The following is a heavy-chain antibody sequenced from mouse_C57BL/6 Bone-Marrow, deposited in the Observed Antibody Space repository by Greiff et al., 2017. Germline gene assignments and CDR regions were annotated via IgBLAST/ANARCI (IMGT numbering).Heavy chain of an antibody. CDR3: ARLDTTVVVFDY. D-gene: IGHD1-1*01. J-gene: IGHJ2*01. Sequence: VQLQQSGPELVKPGASVKIPCKASGYTFTDYNMDWVKQSHGKSLEWIGDINPNNGGTIYNQKFKGKATLTVDKSSSTAYMELRSLTSEDTAVYYCARLDTTVVVFDYWGQGTTLTVSS. CDR2: INPNNGGT. CDR1: GYTFTDYN. V-gene: IGHV1-18*01.